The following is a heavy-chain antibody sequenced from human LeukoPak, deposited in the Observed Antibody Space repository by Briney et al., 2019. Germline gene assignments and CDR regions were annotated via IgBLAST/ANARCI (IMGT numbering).Heavy chain of an antibody. D-gene: IGHD3-10*01. J-gene: IGHJ4*02. Sequence: GDSRKLPCQGSGYRFTSFRIGWVRQLPGKGLEWMGIIYPGDSDTRTSPPFQGQVTISADKSISTAYLQWSSLKAQDTALFYWARPNFRYCYGAGNGGQLDHWGQGTLVSVPS. CDR3: ARPNFRYCYGAGNGGQLDH. CDR2: IYPGDSDT. V-gene: IGHV5-51*01. CDR1: GYRFTSFR.